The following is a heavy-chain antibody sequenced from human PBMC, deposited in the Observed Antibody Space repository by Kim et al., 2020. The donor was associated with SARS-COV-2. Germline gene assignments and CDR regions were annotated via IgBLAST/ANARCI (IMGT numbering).Heavy chain of an antibody. CDR2: INHSGST. V-gene: IGHV4-34*01. Sequence: SETLSLTCAVYGGSFSGYYWSWIRQPPGKGLEWIGEINHSGSTNYNPSLKSRVTISVDTSKNQFSLKLSSVTAADTAVYYCARGLGHLITGTTAFDYWGQGTLVTVSS. CDR3: ARGLGHLITGTTAFDY. J-gene: IGHJ4*02. CDR1: GGSFSGYY. D-gene: IGHD1-7*01.